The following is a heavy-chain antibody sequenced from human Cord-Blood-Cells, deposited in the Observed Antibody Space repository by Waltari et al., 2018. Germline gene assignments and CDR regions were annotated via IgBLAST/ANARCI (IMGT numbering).Heavy chain of an antibody. CDR2: ISGSGGRT. V-gene: IGHV3-23*01. Sequence: EVQLLESGGGLVQPGGSLRPSCAASGFTFSSYAMSWVRQAPGKGLGWVSAISGSGGRTDYADSVKGGFTISRDNSKNTLYLQMNSLRAEDKAVYYCAKDRVGAVDYWGQGTLVTVS. D-gene: IGHD1-26*01. J-gene: IGHJ4*02. CDR3: AKDRVGAVDY. CDR1: GFTFSSYA.